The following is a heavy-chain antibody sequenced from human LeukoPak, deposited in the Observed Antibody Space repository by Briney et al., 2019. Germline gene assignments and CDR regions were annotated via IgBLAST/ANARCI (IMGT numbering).Heavy chain of an antibody. CDR3: ARATWFGGNPSGAFDI. D-gene: IGHD4-23*01. J-gene: IGHJ3*02. CDR2: INPSGGST. Sequence: ASVKVSCKASGYTFTNNYIHWVRQAPGQGLEWMGIINPSGGSTNYAQKFQGRVAMTRDTSTNSVYMELSSLRSEDTAVYYCARATWFGGNPSGAFDIWGQGTMVTVSS. V-gene: IGHV1-46*01. CDR1: GYTFTNNY.